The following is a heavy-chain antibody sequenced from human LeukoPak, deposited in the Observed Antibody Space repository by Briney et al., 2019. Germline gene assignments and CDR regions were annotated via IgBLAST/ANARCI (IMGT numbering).Heavy chain of an antibody. V-gene: IGHV3-30*02. J-gene: IGHJ4*02. D-gene: IGHD2/OR15-2a*01. Sequence: PGGSLRLSCTASGFIFNTFAMSWVRQTPGRRLEWLAFVRFDGRETFYADSVKGRFTISRDNANNILYLQMNDMRPEDTAVYYCVSEERCNVTDCATTFDYWGQGALVTVS. CDR1: GFIFNTFA. CDR3: VSEERCNVTDCATTFDY. CDR2: VRFDGRET.